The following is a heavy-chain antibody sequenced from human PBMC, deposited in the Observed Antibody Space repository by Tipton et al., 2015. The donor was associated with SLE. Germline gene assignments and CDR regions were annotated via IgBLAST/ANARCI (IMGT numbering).Heavy chain of an antibody. CDR2: IYYSGST. Sequence: TLSLTCTVSGGSISSSSYYWGWIRQPPGKGLEWIGSIYYSGSTYYNPSLKSRVTISVDTSKNQFSLKLSSVTAADTAVYYCARPHSYYYDSSGYYPNWGQGTLVTVSS. J-gene: IGHJ4*02. CDR1: GGSISSSSYY. V-gene: IGHV4-39*07. D-gene: IGHD3-22*01. CDR3: ARPHSYYYDSSGYYPN.